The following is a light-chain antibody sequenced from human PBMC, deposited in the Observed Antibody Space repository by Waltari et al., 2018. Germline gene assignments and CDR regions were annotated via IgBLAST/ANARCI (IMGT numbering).Light chain of an antibody. V-gene: IGLV1-40*01. CDR2: RFS. CDR1: TSNIGADFD. CDR3: QSYDTTLSAVV. Sequence: QSVLTQPPSVSGAPGQRVTISCSGTTSNIGADFDVHWYQQVPGTAPKLLLHRFSNRPSGVSDRFSGFNSGASASLVITGLQAEDEAMYYCQSYDTTLSAVVFGGGTRLTV. J-gene: IGLJ2*01.